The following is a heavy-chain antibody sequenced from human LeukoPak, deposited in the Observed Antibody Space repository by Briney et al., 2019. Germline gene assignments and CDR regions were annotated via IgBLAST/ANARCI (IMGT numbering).Heavy chain of an antibody. J-gene: IGHJ4*02. D-gene: IGHD5-12*01. CDR2: IYSSGST. V-gene: IGHV4-4*07. CDR1: GDPISLHF. Sequence: SETLSLTCTVSGDPISLHFWTWIRQPAGKGLEWSGRIYSSGSTNYNPSLKSRVTMSIDTSKKQFSLKVTSVTAADTAVYYCARKLPGYSGYDYVIDYWGQGTLVTVSS. CDR3: ARKLPGYSGYDYVIDY.